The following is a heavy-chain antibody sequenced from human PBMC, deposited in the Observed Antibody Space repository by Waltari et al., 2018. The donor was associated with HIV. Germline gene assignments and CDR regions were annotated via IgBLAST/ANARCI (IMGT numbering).Heavy chain of an antibody. CDR2: INYDGSNK. D-gene: IGHD6-6*01. CDR1: GFTFGRYG. J-gene: IGHJ4*02. V-gene: IGHV3-33*01. CDR3: ARDKAPYSSSSAVDY. Sequence: VQLMESGGGVVQPGKSLSLSCATPGFTFGRYGITWVRQAPGKGLEWVAVINYDGSNKFYAESVKGRFLISRDNSKNTLFLQMNSLRDEDTGLYYCARDKAPYSSSSAVDYWGQGTLVTVS.